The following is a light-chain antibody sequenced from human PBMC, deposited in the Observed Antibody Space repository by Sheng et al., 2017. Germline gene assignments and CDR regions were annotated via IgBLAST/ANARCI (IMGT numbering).Light chain of an antibody. CDR1: QSISNY. CDR2: DAS. Sequence: EIVLTQSPATLSFSPGERATLSCRASQSISNYLAWFQQKPGQAPRLLIYDASNRATDIPARFSGSGSGTDFTLTISSLEPEDFAVYYCQQRSEWPRTFGQGTKVEIK. J-gene: IGKJ1*01. V-gene: IGKV3-11*01. CDR3: QQRSEWPRT.